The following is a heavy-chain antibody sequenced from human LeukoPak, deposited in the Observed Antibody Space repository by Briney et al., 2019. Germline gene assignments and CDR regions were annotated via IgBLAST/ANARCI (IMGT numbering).Heavy chain of an antibody. V-gene: IGHV3-23*01. CDR2: ISGSGGST. Sequence: GGSLRLSCAASGFTVSSNYMSWVRQAPGKGLEWVSAISGSGGSTYYADSVKGRFTISRDNSKNTLYLQMNSLRAEDTAVYYCAKDEHYGSGSYYNPFDYWGQGTLVTVSS. CDR3: AKDEHYGSGSYYNPFDY. CDR1: GFTVSSNY. J-gene: IGHJ4*02. D-gene: IGHD3-10*01.